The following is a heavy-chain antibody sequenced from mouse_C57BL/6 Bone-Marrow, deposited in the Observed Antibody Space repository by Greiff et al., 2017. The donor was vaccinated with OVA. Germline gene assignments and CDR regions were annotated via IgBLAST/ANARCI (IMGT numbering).Heavy chain of an antibody. CDR3: DKTGYITTVVATLDWYFDV. CDR1: GFSLTSYG. V-gene: IGHV2-4*01. J-gene: IGHJ1*03. CDR2: IWSGGST. D-gene: IGHD1-1*01. Sequence: QVQLQQSGPGLVQPSQSLSITCTVSGFSLTSYGVHWVRQPPGKGLEWLGVIWSGGSTDYYAAFISRLSTSNDNSTSQVFFKMNSLQDNVTALYSCDKTGYITTVVATLDWYFDVWGTGTTVTVSS.